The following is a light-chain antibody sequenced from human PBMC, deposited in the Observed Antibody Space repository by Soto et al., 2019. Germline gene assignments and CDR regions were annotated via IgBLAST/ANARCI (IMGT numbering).Light chain of an antibody. CDR2: KAS. Sequence: DIQMTQSPSTLSASVDDRVTITCRASQSISTWLAWYQQKPGKAPKLLIYKASSLESGVPSRFSGSGSGTEFTLTISSLQPDDFGTYYCQQYNTYSWTFGQVAKVDI. V-gene: IGKV1-5*03. J-gene: IGKJ1*01. CDR3: QQYNTYSWT. CDR1: QSISTW.